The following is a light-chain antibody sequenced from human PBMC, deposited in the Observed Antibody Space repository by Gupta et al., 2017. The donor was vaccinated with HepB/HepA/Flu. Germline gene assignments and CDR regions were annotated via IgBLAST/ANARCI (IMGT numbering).Light chain of an antibody. CDR3: CSYAGSYTYV. J-gene: IGLJ1*01. CDR2: DVS. CDR1: SSDVCGYNY. V-gene: IGLV2-11*01. Sequence: QSALTQPRSVSGSTGSSVTISCTGTSSDVCGYNYVSWYQQHPGKAPKLMIYDVSKRPSGVPDRFSGSKSGNTAPLTISGLQAEDEADYYCCSYAGSYTYVFGTGTKVTV.